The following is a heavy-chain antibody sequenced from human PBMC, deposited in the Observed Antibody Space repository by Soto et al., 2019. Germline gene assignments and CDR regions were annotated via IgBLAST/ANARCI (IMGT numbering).Heavy chain of an antibody. D-gene: IGHD3-10*01. CDR2: ISYDGSNK. V-gene: IGHV3-30-3*01. CDR1: GFTFSSYA. J-gene: IGHJ4*02. Sequence: QVQLVESGGGVVQPGRSLRLSCAASGFTFSSYAMHWVRQAPGKGLEWVAVISYDGSNKYYADTVKGRFTISRDNSKNTLYLQMNSLRAEDTAVYYCARAPTESEPLWFGESPYYFDYWGQGTLVTVSS. CDR3: ARAPTESEPLWFGESPYYFDY.